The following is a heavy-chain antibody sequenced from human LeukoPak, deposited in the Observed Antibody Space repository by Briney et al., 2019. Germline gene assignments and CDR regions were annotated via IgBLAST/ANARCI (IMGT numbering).Heavy chain of an antibody. CDR1: GFTFSSYS. V-gene: IGHV3-48*04. Sequence: GGSLRLSCAASGFTFSSYSMNWVRQAPGKGLEWVSYISSSSSTIYYADSVKGRFTISRDNAKNSLCLQMNSLRAEDTAVYYCARDGGYCSSTSCQSFDYWGQGTLVTVSS. CDR2: ISSSSSTI. J-gene: IGHJ4*02. CDR3: ARDGGYCSSTSCQSFDY. D-gene: IGHD2-2*01.